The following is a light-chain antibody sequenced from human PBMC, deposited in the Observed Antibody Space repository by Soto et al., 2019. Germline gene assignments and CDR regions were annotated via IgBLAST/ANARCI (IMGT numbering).Light chain of an antibody. CDR1: SSDFGGYNY. V-gene: IGLV2-14*03. CDR2: HVS. J-gene: IGLJ2*01. CDR3: TSFTTSSALV. Sequence: QSALTQPASVSGSPGQSITISCTGTSSDFGGYNYVSWYQQYPGKVPKLLIYHVSNRPSGVSNRFSGSKSGNTASLTISGLQAEDEADYFCTSFTTSSALVFGGGTKVTVL.